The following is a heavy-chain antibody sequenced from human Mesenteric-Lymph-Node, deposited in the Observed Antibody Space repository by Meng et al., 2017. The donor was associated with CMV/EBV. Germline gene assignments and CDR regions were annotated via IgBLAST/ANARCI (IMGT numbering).Heavy chain of an antibody. CDR2: MKQDGSEK. J-gene: IGHJ6*02. D-gene: IGHD1-14*01. CDR3: ASDLQSETYYYYYGMDV. CDR1: GFTFSNYA. V-gene: IGHV3-7*01. Sequence: GESLKISCAASGFTFSNYAMSWVRQAPGKGLEWVASMKQDGSEKYYVDSVKGRFTISRDNAKNSLYLQMNSLRAEDTAVYYCASDLQSETYYYYYGMDVWGQGTTVTVSS.